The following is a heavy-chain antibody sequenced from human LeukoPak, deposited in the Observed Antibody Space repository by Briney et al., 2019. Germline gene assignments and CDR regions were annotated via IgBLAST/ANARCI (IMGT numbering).Heavy chain of an antibody. D-gene: IGHD6-13*01. J-gene: IGHJ5*02. Sequence: SETLSLTCTVSGYSISSGYYWGWIRQPPGKGLEWIGSIYHSGSTYYNPSLESRVTISVDTSKNQFSLKLSSVTAADTAVYYCARVLAAAGNNWFDPWGQGTLVTVSS. CDR2: IYHSGST. V-gene: IGHV4-38-2*02. CDR1: GYSISSGYY. CDR3: ARVLAAAGNNWFDP.